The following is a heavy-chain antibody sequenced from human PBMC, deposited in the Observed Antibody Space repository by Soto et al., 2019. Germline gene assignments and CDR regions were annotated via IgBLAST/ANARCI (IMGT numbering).Heavy chain of an antibody. Sequence: GASVKVSCKASGYTFTSYGISWVRQAPGQGLEWMGWISAYNGNTNYAQKLQGRVAMTTDTSTSTAYMELRSLRSDDTAVYYCARDVDLLMVYAPPNSSYYGMDVWGQGTTVTVSS. V-gene: IGHV1-18*01. CDR3: ARDVDLLMVYAPPNSSYYGMDV. D-gene: IGHD2-8*01. CDR2: ISAYNGNT. J-gene: IGHJ6*02. CDR1: GYTFTSYG.